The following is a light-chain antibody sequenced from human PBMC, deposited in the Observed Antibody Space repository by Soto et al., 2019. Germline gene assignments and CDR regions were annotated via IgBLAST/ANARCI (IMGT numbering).Light chain of an antibody. J-gene: IGLJ3*02. CDR3: QSYDSSNQGV. CDR2: EDN. Sequence: NFMLTQPHSVSKSPGKTVTISCTRSSGSIVSNYVQWYQQRPGSAPTTVIYEDNQRPSGVPDRFSGSIDSSSNSASLTISGPKTEDEADYYCQSYDSSNQGVFGGGTQLTVL. CDR1: SGSIVSNY. V-gene: IGLV6-57*04.